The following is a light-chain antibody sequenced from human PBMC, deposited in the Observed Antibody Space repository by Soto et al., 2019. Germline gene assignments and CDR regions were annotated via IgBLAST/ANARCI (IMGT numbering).Light chain of an antibody. J-gene: IGKJ1*01. CDR1: QSVSSSY. Sequence: EIVGTRGAGTLSWSPGGRATLSYGRSQSVSSSYLAWYQQKPGQAPRLLIYGTSSRATGIPDRFSGSGSGTAFTLTISRLEPEDFAVYYCQQYGSSPWTFGQGTKVDIK. CDR3: QQYGSSPWT. V-gene: IGKV3-20*01. CDR2: GTS.